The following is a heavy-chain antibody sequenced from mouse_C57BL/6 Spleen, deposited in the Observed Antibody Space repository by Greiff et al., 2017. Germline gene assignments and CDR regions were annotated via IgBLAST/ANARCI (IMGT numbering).Heavy chain of an antibody. Sequence: MLVESGGGLVQPGGSLKLSCAASGFTFSDYYMYWVRQTPEKRLEWVAYISNGGGSTYYPDTVKGRFTISRDNAKNTLYLQMSRLKSEDTAMYYCARQDRGAYWGQGTLVTVSA. D-gene: IGHD3-2*01. J-gene: IGHJ3*01. CDR2: ISNGGGST. V-gene: IGHV5-12*01. CDR3: ARQDRGAY. CDR1: GFTFSDYY.